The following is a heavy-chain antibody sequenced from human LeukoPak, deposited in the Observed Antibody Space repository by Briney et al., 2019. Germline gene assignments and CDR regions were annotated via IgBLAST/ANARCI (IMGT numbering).Heavy chain of an antibody. D-gene: IGHD6-13*01. Sequence: GASVPVSCKASGYTFTSYGISWVRQAPGQGLEWMGWISAYNGNTNYAQKLQGRVTMTTDTSTSTAYMELRSLRSDDTAVYYCARDPISNRIGAAGNNWLDLWAQGTVVTVSS. CDR1: GYTFTSYG. J-gene: IGHJ5*02. CDR2: ISAYNGNT. V-gene: IGHV1-18*01. CDR3: ARDPISNRIGAAGNNWLDL.